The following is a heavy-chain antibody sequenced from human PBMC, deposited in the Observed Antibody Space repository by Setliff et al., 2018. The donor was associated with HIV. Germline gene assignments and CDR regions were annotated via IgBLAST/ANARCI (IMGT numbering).Heavy chain of an antibody. Sequence: SETLSLTCTVSGGSLSSGYDYWTWIRQPAGKGLEWIGHLFPGGSPNYNPSLKSRVAISVDTSKNQFSLKMKSVTAADAAVYFCARRRSPPSGFYSKYYMDVWGKGTTVTVSS. J-gene: IGHJ6*03. CDR3: ARRRSPPSGFYSKYYMDV. CDR1: GGSLSSGYDY. CDR2: LFPGGSP. V-gene: IGHV4-61*09. D-gene: IGHD3-3*01.